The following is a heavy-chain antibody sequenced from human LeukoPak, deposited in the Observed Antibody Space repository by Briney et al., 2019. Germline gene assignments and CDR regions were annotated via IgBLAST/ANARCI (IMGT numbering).Heavy chain of an antibody. CDR3: ARDYYYYCMDV. V-gene: IGHV4-39*07. CDR1: GGSISSSSYY. Sequence: SETLSLTCTVSGGSISSSSYYWGWIRQPPGKGLEWIGSIYYSGSPYYNPSLKSRVTISVDTSKNQFSLKLSSVTAADTAVYFCARDYYYYCMDVWGKGTTVTVSS. CDR2: IYYSGSP. J-gene: IGHJ6*03.